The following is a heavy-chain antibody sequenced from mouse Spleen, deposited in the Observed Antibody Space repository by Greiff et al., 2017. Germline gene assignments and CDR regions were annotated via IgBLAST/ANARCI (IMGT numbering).Heavy chain of an antibody. D-gene: IGHD2-5*01. CDR3: AAAYYSNPYYAMDY. Sequence: QVQLQQPGAELVKPGASVKMSCKASGYTFTSYWITWVKQRPEQGLEWIGDIYPGSGSTNYNEKFKSKATLTVDTSSSTAYMQLSSLTSEDSAVYYCAAAYYSNPYYAMDYWGQGTSVTVSS. CDR2: IYPGSGST. CDR1: GYTFTSYW. J-gene: IGHJ4*01. V-gene: IGHV1-55*01.